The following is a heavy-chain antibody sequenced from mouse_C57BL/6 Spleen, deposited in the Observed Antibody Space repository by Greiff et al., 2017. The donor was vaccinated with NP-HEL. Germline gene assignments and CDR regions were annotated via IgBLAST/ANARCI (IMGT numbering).Heavy chain of an antibody. CDR3: AREDYGSRDAMDY. J-gene: IGHJ4*01. Sequence: EVQLQESEGGLVQPGSSMKLSCTASGFTFSDYYMAWVRQVPEKGLEWVANINYDGSSTYYLDSLKSRFIISRDNAKNILYLQMSSLKSEDTATYYCAREDYGSRDAMDYWGQGTSVTVSS. CDR2: INYDGSST. CDR1: GFTFSDYY. D-gene: IGHD1-1*01. V-gene: IGHV5-16*01.